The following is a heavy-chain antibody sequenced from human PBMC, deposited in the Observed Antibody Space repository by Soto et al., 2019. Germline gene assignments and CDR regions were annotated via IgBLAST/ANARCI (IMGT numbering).Heavy chain of an antibody. CDR3: ASSGLPKYYYYYYGMDV. V-gene: IGHV4-59*01. CDR2: IYYSGST. D-gene: IGHD3-10*01. CDR1: GGSISSYY. J-gene: IGHJ6*02. Sequence: SETLSLTCTVSGGSISSYYWSWIRQPPGKGLEWIGYIYYSGSTNYNPSLKSRVTISVDTSKNQFSLKLSSVTAADTAVYYCASSGLPKYYYYYYGMDVWGPGTTVTVSS.